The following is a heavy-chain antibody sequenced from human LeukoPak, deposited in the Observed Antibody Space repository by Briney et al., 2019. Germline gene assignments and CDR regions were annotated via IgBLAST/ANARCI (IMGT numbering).Heavy chain of an antibody. CDR2: IYYSGST. CDR3: ARVGSRGNAFDI. Sequence: SETLSLTCTVSGGSIRSYYWSWIRQPPGEGLEWIGYIYYSGSTSYNPSLKSRVTISADTSKNQFSLKLTSVTAADTAVYYCARVGSRGNAFDIWGQGTMVTVSS. V-gene: IGHV4-59*01. CDR1: GGSIRSYY. J-gene: IGHJ3*02. D-gene: IGHD1-26*01.